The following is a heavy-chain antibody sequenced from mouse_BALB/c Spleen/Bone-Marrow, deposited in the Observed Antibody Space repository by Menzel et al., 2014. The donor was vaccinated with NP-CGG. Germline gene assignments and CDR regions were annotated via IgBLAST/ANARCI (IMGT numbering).Heavy chain of an antibody. J-gene: IGHJ2*01. CDR1: GYTFTSYY. D-gene: IGHD2-4*01. V-gene: IGHV1S81*02. CDR3: TRSTMITYFDY. CDR2: INPSNGGT. Sequence: VKVVESGAELVKPGASVKLSCKASGYTFTSYYMYWVKQRPGQGLEWIGEINPSNGGTNFNEKFKSKATLTVDKSSSTAYMQLSSLTSEDSAVYYCTRSTMITYFDYWGQGTTLTVSS.